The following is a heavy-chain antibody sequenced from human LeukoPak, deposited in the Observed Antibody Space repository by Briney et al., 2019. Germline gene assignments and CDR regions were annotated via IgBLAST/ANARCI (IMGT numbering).Heavy chain of an antibody. V-gene: IGHV1-18*01. D-gene: IGHD4-11*01. CDR2: ISAYNGNT. J-gene: IGHJ6*02. Sequence: ASVKVSCKASGYTLTSYGISWVRQAPGQGLEWMGWISAYNGNTNYAQKLQGRVTMTTDTSTSTAYMELRSLRSDDTAVYYCATYTVTTAPYYYGMDVWGQGTTVTVSS. CDR1: GYTLTSYG. CDR3: ATYTVTTAPYYYGMDV.